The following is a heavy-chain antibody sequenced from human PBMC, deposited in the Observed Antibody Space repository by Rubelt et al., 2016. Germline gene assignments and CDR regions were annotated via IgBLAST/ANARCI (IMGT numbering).Heavy chain of an antibody. D-gene: IGHD3-22*01. Sequence: QVQLQQWGAGLLKSSETLSLTCAVYGGSFSGYYWSWIRQPPGRGLEWIGEINHGGSTNYNPSLKSRVTISVDASQNQFSPKLSSGTAADTAVYYCARQFLWASSGYGVLPGDYWGQGTLVTVSS. V-gene: IGHV4-34*01. CDR3: ARQFLWASSGYGVLPGDY. CDR2: INHGGST. CDR1: GGSFSGYY. J-gene: IGHJ4*02.